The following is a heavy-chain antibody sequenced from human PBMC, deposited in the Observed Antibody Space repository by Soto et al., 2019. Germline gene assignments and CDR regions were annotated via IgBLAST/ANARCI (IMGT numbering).Heavy chain of an antibody. Sequence: QVQLMQSGAEVKKPGASVKVSCKASGNTFTNYYIHWVRQAPGQGLEWMGTINPSGGHTTYAQKFLGRGTMARDTYTSTHYRELTSLRSEDRAVYYCGRGGHVVVVTAAFDYWGQGTLVTVSS. J-gene: IGHJ4*02. CDR1: GNTFTNYY. V-gene: IGHV1-46*01. CDR2: INPSGGHT. CDR3: GRGGHVVVVTAAFDY. D-gene: IGHD2-21*02.